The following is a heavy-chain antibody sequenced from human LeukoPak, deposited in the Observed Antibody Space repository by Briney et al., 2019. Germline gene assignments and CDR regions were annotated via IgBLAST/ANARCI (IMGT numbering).Heavy chain of an antibody. CDR3: ARVPSSSSGWAYWYFDL. Sequence: AETLSLICTVTAGAFSTYSWSWLRPPPGKGLEWTGYLSYTGSTNYKPSLKSRVTVSVDTSKTQFSLKLSSVTAADTAVYYCARVPSSSSGWAYWYFDLWGRGTLVTVSS. J-gene: IGHJ2*01. CDR1: AGAFSTYS. CDR2: LSYTGST. D-gene: IGHD6-19*01. V-gene: IGHV4-59*01.